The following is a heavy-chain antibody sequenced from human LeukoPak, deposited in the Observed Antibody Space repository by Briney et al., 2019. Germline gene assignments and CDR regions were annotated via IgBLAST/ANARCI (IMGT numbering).Heavy chain of an antibody. V-gene: IGHV4-30-4*01. D-gene: IGHD6-6*01. CDR2: IYYSGST. CDR3: ARVARKQLVRGLFDY. J-gene: IGHJ4*02. CDR1: GGSISSGDYY. Sequence: SETLSLNCTVSGGSISSGDYYWSWIRQPPGKGLEWNGYIYYSGSTYYNPSLKSRVTISVDTSKNQFSLKLSSVTAADTAVYYCARVARKQLVRGLFDYWGQGTLVTVSS.